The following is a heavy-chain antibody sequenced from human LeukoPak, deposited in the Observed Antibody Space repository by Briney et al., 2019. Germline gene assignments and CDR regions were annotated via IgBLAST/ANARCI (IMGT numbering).Heavy chain of an antibody. CDR2: ISYDGSNK. D-gene: IGHD5-18*01. J-gene: IGHJ4*02. CDR1: GFTFSSYA. CDR3: ARAPFDSYGSYYFDY. V-gene: IGHV3-30-3*01. Sequence: GGSLRLSCAASGFTFSSYAMHWVRQAPGKGLEGVAVISYDGSNKYYADSVKGRFTISRDNSKTTLYLQMNSLRAEDTAVYYCARAPFDSYGSYYFDYWGQGTLVTVSS.